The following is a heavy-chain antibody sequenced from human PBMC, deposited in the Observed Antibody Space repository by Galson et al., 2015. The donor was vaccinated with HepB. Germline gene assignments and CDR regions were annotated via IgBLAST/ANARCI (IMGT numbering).Heavy chain of an antibody. CDR3: AKYVSVTKFLSGYFDC. Sequence: SLRLSCAGSGVTFRAYDMYWVRQAPGKGLEWVSVIANGGDYTNYADSVKGRFTISGDNSKNTVFLQMNSLRAEDTAVYYCAKYVSVTKFLSGYFDCWGQGTLVTVSS. CDR2: IANGGDYT. V-gene: IGHV3-23*01. CDR1: GVTFRAYD. J-gene: IGHJ4*02. D-gene: IGHD4-17*01.